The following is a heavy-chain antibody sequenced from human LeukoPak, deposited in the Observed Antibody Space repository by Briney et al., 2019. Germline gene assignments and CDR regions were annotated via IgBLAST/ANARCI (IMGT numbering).Heavy chain of an antibody. CDR1: GDTLSQLT. CDR2: FDPEYGEK. J-gene: IGHJ3*02. Sequence: ASVKVSCKISGDTLSQLTIHWVRQAPGEGLEKMGRFDPEYGEKVFAQTFQGRVTMTTDTSTSTAYMELRSLRSDDTAVYYCARRLDSYAFDIWGQGTMVTVSS. CDR3: ARRLDSYAFDI. D-gene: IGHD3-22*01. V-gene: IGHV1-24*01.